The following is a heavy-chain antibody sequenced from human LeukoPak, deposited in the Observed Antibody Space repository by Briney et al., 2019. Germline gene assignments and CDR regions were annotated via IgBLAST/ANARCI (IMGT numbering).Heavy chain of an antibody. CDR2: INTDTLNA. CDR1: GYTFNTYG. J-gene: IGHJ4*02. V-gene: IGHV1-18*01. Sequence: GDSVKVSCKGSGYTFNTYGITWVRQAPGQGLEWMGWINTDTLNARCEQKFQGRVTMTTDTSTSTAYMELRSLRSDDTAVYYCARGGSFHYDFWGQGTLVTVS. CDR3: ARGGSFHYDF. D-gene: IGHD1-26*01.